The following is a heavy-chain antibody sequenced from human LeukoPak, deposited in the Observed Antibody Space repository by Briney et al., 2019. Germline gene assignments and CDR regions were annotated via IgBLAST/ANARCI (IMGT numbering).Heavy chain of an antibody. CDR3: ASPKGPYYYGSGSYSAN. D-gene: IGHD3-10*01. Sequence: PGGSLRLSCAASGFTFSSYAMSWVRQAPGKGLEWVSAISGSGGSTYYADSVKGRFTISRDNSKNTLYLQMNSLGAEDTAVYYCASPKGPYYYGSGSYSANWGQGTLVTVSS. CDR1: GFTFSSYA. J-gene: IGHJ4*02. V-gene: IGHV3-23*01. CDR2: ISGSGGST.